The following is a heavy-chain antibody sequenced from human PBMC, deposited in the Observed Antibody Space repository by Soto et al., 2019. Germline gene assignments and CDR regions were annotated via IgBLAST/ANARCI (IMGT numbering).Heavy chain of an antibody. D-gene: IGHD4-4*01. CDR1: GGTFSSYA. CDR3: AIALQGLYYFDY. CDR2: IIPIFGTA. Sequence: SVKVSCKASGGTFSSYAISWVRQAPGQGLEWMGGIIPIFGTANYAQKFQGRVTITADESTSTGCMELSSLTPEDTAVYYCAIALQGLYYFDYWGQGTLVTVSS. J-gene: IGHJ4*02. V-gene: IGHV1-69*13.